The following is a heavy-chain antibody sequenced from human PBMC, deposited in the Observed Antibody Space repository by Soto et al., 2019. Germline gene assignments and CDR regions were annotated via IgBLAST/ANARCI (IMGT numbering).Heavy chain of an antibody. D-gene: IGHD3-3*01. CDR1: GGSISSGGYS. CDR3: ARAELRFLEIYYYYYGMDV. CDR2: IYHSGST. J-gene: IGHJ6*02. Sequence: PSETLSLTCTVSGGSISSGGYSWSWIRQPPGKGLEWIGYIYHSGSTYYNPSLKSRVTISVDRSKNQFSLKLSSVTAADTAVYYCARAELRFLEIYYYYYGMDVWGQGTTVTVSS. V-gene: IGHV4-30-2*01.